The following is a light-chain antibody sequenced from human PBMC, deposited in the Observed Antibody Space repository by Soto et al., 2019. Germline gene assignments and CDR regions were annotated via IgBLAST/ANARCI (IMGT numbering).Light chain of an antibody. CDR2: GAS. CDR1: QSVDSR. V-gene: IGKV3-15*01. Sequence: EVVLTQSPATLSVSPGEGATLSCMASQSVDSRLAWYQQKPGQAPRLLIEGASSRGTDIPARFSGSGSGTEFTLTITSLQSEDFAVYHCQQYSKWPLAFGGGTRVEIK. J-gene: IGKJ4*01. CDR3: QQYSKWPLA.